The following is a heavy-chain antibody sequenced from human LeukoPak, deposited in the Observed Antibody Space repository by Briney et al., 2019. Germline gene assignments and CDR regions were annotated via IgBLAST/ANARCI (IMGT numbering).Heavy chain of an antibody. CDR3: ARESGGDLGEAFDI. CDR2: IGGSSTSL. D-gene: IGHD1-26*01. CDR1: GFTFSTYA. Sequence: PGGSLRLSCAASGFTFSTYAMNWVRQAPGEGLEWVSSIGGSSTSLYYADSLKGRFTISRDNAKNSLYLQLNSLRAVDTAVYYCARESGGDLGEAFDIWGQGTMVTVSS. V-gene: IGHV3-21*01. J-gene: IGHJ3*02.